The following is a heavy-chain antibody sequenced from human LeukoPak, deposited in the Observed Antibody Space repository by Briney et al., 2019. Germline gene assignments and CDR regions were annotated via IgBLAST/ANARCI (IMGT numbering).Heavy chain of an antibody. CDR3: AREMSYCGGDCYSIFDY. J-gene: IGHJ4*02. Sequence: GGSLRLSCAASGFTFSSYWMSWVRQAPGKGLEWVANIKQDGSEKYYVDSVKGRFTISRDNAKNSLYLQMNSLRAENTAAYYCAREMSYCGGDCYSIFDYWGQGTLVTVSS. CDR2: IKQDGSEK. V-gene: IGHV3-7*01. CDR1: GFTFSSYW. D-gene: IGHD2-21*02.